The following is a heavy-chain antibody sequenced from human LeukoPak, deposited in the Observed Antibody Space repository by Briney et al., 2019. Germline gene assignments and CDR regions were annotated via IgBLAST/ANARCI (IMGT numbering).Heavy chain of an antibody. CDR2: INHSGST. J-gene: IGHJ4*02. CDR1: GGSFSGYY. Sequence: SETLSLTCAVYGGSFSGYYWSWIRQPPGKGLEWIGEINHSGSTNYNPSLKSRVTISVDTSKNQFSLKLSSVTAADTAVYYCARHYCSGGSCTFDYWGQGTLVTVSS. V-gene: IGHV4-34*01. CDR3: ARHYCSGGSCTFDY. D-gene: IGHD2-15*01.